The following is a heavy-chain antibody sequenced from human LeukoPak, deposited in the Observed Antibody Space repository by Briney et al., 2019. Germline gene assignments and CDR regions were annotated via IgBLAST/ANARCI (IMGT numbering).Heavy chain of an antibody. CDR2: IYYSGST. V-gene: IGHV4-39*07. CDR3: ARAPAACLPFWFDP. CDR1: GGSISSSSYY. D-gene: IGHD6-6*01. Sequence: SETLSLTCTVSGGSISSSSYYWGWIRQPPGKGLEWIGSIYYSGSTYYSPSLKSRVTISVDTSKNQFSLKLSSVTAADTAVYYCARAPAACLPFWFDPWGQGTLVTVSS. J-gene: IGHJ5*02.